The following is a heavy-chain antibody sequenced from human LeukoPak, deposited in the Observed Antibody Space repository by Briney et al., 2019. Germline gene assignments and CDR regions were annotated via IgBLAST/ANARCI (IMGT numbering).Heavy chain of an antibody. CDR2: ISGSGTST. CDR3: AKDSVLGSGSFYGAYFDY. CDR1: GFMFTGYA. Sequence: GGSLRLSCAASGFMFTGYAMSWVRQAPGKGLEWVSAISGSGTSTYYADSVKGRFTISRDNSKNTLYLQVNSLRAEDTAVYYCAKDSVLGSGSFYGAYFDYWGQGTLVTVSS. V-gene: IGHV3-23*01. D-gene: IGHD3-10*01. J-gene: IGHJ4*02.